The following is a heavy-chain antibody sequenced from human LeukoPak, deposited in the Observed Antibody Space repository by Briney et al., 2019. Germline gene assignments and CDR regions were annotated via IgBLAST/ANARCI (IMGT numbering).Heavy chain of an antibody. CDR1: GGSISSGDYY. CDR3: ARYSVDSSGWYLALAFDY. Sequence: PSETLSLTCTVSGGSISSGDYYWSWIRQPPGKGLEWIGYIYYSGSTYYNPSLKSRVTISVDASKNQFSLKLSSVTAADTAVYYCARYSVDSSGWYLALAFDYWGQGTLVTVSS. D-gene: IGHD6-19*01. CDR2: IYYSGST. V-gene: IGHV4-30-4*01. J-gene: IGHJ4*02.